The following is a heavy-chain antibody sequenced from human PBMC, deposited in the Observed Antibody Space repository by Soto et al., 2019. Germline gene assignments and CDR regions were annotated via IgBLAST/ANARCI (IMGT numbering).Heavy chain of an antibody. CDR1: GGTFSSYA. J-gene: IGHJ4*02. D-gene: IGHD5-18*01. CDR3: AREFLRGYSYGSDY. V-gene: IGHV1-2*02. CDR2: INPNSGGT. Sequence: ASVKVSCKASGGTFSSYAISWVRQAPGQGLEWMGWINPNSGGTNYAQKFQGRVTMTRDTSISTAYMELSRLRSDDTAVYYCAREFLRGYSYGSDYWGQGTLVTVSS.